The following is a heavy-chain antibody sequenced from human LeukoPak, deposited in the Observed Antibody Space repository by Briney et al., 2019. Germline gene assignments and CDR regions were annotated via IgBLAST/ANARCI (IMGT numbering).Heavy chain of an antibody. J-gene: IGHJ4*02. CDR1: GFTFSRYG. V-gene: IGHV3-23*01. Sequence: GETLRLSCAAPGFTFSRYGMTWVRQAPGKGLEWVYTISDTGDSTYYADSVKGRFTISRDNSKNTLYLQMNSLRAEDTAVYYCAKERVDWRYFDYWGQGTLVTVSS. CDR2: ISDTGDST. D-gene: IGHD3-9*01. CDR3: AKERVDWRYFDY.